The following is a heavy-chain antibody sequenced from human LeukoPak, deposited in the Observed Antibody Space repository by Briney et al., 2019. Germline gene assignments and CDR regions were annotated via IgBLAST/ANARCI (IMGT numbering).Heavy chain of an antibody. V-gene: IGHV4-59*02. Sequence: SETLSLTCTVSGGAVNSYYWSWIRQPPGKGLEWIGYIYYSGSTNYNPSLKSRVTISVDSSKNQFSLKLSSVTAADTAVYYCARTTEGGYTYDYFYYYYMDVWGKGTTVTISS. CDR1: GGAVNSYY. J-gene: IGHJ6*03. D-gene: IGHD5-18*01. CDR3: ARTTEGGYTYDYFYYYYMDV. CDR2: IYYSGST.